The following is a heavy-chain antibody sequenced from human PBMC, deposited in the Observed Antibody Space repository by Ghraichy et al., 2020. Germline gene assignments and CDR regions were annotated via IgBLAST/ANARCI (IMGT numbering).Heavy chain of an antibody. CDR2: IFWDDDQ. D-gene: IGHD3-10*01. V-gene: IGHV2-5*02. CDR3: ARRGSAGLFDY. CDR1: GFSLSTSGVG. J-gene: IGHJ4*02. Sequence: SGPTLVKPTQTLTLTYTFSGFSLSTSGVGVGWIRQPPGKPLEWLTTIFWDDDQRFSPSLKSRLTITKDTSKNQVVLTMTNMDSVDTAIYYCARRGSAGLFDYWGQGTLVTVSS.